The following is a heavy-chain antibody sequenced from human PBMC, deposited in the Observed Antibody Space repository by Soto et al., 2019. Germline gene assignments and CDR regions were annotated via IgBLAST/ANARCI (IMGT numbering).Heavy chain of an antibody. D-gene: IGHD2-15*01. CDR1: GGTFSSYT. J-gene: IGHJ3*02. V-gene: IGHV1-69*02. CDR2: IIPILGIA. CDR3: ATKGARCSGGSCYPYGAFDI. Sequence: QVQLVQSGAEVKKPGSSVKVSCKASGGTFSSYTISWVRQAPGQGLEWMGRIIPILGIANYAQKFPGRVTIAADKSTSTAYMELSSLRSEDTAVYYCATKGARCSGGSCYPYGAFDIWGQGTMVTVSS.